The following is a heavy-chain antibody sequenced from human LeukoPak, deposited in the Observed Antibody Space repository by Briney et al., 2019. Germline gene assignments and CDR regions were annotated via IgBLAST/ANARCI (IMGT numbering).Heavy chain of an antibody. Sequence: PGGSLRLSCAASGFTFSSYAMSWVRQAPGKGLEWVSAISGSGGSTYYADSVKGRFTISRDNSKSTLYLQMNSLRAEDTAVYYCATRHYDILTGYYAALGYWGQGTLVTVSS. D-gene: IGHD3-9*01. CDR2: ISGSGGST. CDR1: GFTFSSYA. V-gene: IGHV3-23*01. CDR3: ATRHYDILTGYYAALGY. J-gene: IGHJ4*02.